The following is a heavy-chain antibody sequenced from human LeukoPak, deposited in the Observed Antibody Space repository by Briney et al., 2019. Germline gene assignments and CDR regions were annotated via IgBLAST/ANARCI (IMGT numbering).Heavy chain of an antibody. CDR2: ISHNGDIT. Sequence: GGSLRLSCAASGFTFRNYAMSWVRQAPGKGLEWVSVISHNGDITRYADSVKGRFTISRDNSKSTLYLQMNSLRADDTAVYYCAKVSSSGWYSDYWGQGTLVTVSS. CDR3: AKVSSSGWYSDY. CDR1: GFTFRNYA. J-gene: IGHJ4*02. D-gene: IGHD6-19*01. V-gene: IGHV3-23*01.